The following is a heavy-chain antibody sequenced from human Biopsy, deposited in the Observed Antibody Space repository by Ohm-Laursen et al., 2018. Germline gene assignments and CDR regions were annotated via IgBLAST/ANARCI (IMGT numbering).Heavy chain of an antibody. CDR2: IYSSGST. D-gene: IGHD6-13*01. CDR1: GGSISNYY. CDR3: AREPRIAAVAYFDP. Sequence: GTLSLTCTVSGGSISNYYWSWIRQPAGKGLEWIGRIYSSGSTNYNPSLKSRVTMSVDTSKNQFSLVLSSMTAADTAVYYCAREPRIAAVAYFDPWGQGTLVTVSS. V-gene: IGHV4-4*07. J-gene: IGHJ5*02.